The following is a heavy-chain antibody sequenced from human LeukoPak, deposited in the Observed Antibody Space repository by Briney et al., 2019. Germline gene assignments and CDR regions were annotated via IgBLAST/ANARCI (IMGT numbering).Heavy chain of an antibody. J-gene: IGHJ4*02. V-gene: IGHV1-18*01. Sequence: ASVKVSCKASGYTFTSYGISWVRQAPGQGLEWMGWISSYNGNTNYAQKLQGRATMTTDTSTSTAYMELRSPRSDDTAVYYCARGSLPSDDILTGPFDNWGQGTLVTVSS. CDR3: ARGSLPSDDILTGPFDN. D-gene: IGHD3-9*01. CDR1: GYTFTSYG. CDR2: ISSYNGNT.